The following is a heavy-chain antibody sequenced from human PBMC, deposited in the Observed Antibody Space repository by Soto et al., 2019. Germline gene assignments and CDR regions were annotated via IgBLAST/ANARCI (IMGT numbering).Heavy chain of an antibody. CDR2: IWYDGSNK. D-gene: IGHD6-13*01. J-gene: IGHJ4*02. Sequence: GGSLRLSCAASGFTFSSYGMHWVRQAPGKGLEWVAVIWYDGSNKYYADSVKGRFTISRDNSKNTLYLQMNSLRAEDTAVYYCAREIAAAGPYYFDYWGQGTLVTVSS. CDR3: AREIAAAGPYYFDY. CDR1: GFTFSSYG. V-gene: IGHV3-33*01.